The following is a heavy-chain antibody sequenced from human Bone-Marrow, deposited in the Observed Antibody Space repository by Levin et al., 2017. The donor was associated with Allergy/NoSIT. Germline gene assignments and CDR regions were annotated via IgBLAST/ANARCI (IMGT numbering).Heavy chain of an antibody. D-gene: IGHD7-27*01. CDR3: ARGILGQYWFYDL. J-gene: IGHJ2*01. Sequence: GGSLRLSCAASGFSFSNYAMSWVRQAPGKGLEWVSAISGSGEGTFYTDSVRGRFTISRDNSKNTLYLQMNSLKVDDTALYYCARGILGQYWFYDLWGRGTLVTVSS. CDR2: ISGSGEGT. CDR1: GFSFSNYA. V-gene: IGHV3-23*01.